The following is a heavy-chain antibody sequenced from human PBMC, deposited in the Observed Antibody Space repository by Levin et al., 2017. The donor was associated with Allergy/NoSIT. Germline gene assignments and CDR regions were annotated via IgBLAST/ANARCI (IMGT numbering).Heavy chain of an antibody. J-gene: IGHJ6*02. CDR1: GYTITSYA. D-gene: IGHD6-19*01. CDR3: ANDIAVAGSKAMDV. CDR2: INTNRGKS. V-gene: IGHV7-4-1*02. Sequence: GESLKISCKASGYTITSYAINWVRQAPGQGPEWMGWINTNRGKSYYAQGFTGRFVFSLDTSVSTANLQINSLKPDDTAVYYCANDIAVAGSKAMDVWGQGTTVTVSS.